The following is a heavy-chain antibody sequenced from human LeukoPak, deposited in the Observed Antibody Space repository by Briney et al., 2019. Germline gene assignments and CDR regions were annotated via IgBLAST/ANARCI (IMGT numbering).Heavy chain of an antibody. J-gene: IGHJ4*02. CDR1: GFTVSSNY. D-gene: IGHD5-18*01. Sequence: GGSLRLSCAASGFTVSSNYMSWVRQAPGKGLEWVSVIYSGGSTYYADSVKGRFTISRDNSKNTLYLQMNSLRAEDTAVYYCARVSRYSYGYDYWGQGTLVTVSS. CDR3: ARVSRYSYGYDY. V-gene: IGHV3-53*01. CDR2: IYSGGST.